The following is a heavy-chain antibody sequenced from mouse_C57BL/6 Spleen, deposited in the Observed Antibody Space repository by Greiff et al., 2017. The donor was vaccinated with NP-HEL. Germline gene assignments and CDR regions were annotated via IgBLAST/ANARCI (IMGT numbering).Heavy chain of an antibody. V-gene: IGHV1-4*01. D-gene: IGHD1-1*01. CDR2: INPSSGYT. J-gene: IGHJ4*01. CDR1: GYTFTSYT. Sequence: QVQLQQSGAELARPGASVKMSCKASGYTFTSYTMHWVKQRPGQGLEWIGYINPSSGYTKYNQKFKDKATLTADKSSSTAYMQLSSLTSEDSAVYYCARYGPGAMDYWGQGTSVTVSS. CDR3: ARYGPGAMDY.